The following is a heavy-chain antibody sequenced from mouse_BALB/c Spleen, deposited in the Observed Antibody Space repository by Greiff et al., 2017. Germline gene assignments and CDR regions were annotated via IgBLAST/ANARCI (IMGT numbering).Heavy chain of an antibody. CDR2: IYPGDGST. D-gene: IGHD2-1*01. J-gene: IGHJ2*01. V-gene: IGHV1S33*01. CDR1: GYTFTSYD. Sequence: SGPELVKPGALVKISCKASGYTFTSYDINWVKQRPGQGLEWIGWIYPGDGSTKYNEKFKGKATLTADKSSSTAYMQLSSLTSENSAVYFCARGNYYFDYWGQGTTLTVSS. CDR3: ARGNYYFDY.